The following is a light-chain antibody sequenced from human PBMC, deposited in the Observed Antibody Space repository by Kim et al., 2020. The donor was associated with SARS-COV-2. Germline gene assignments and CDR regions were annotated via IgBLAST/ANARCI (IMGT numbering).Light chain of an antibody. V-gene: IGLV3-21*03. CDR2: DVS. Sequence: APGKTARFHWGGDRIAIKRVCWYQQKTGQAPVAVIYDVSHRPSVVPERFSGSRSGNTATLTISGVEAGDEADYYCHVWDTSNDRVVFGGGTQLTVL. J-gene: IGLJ2*01. CDR1: RIAIKR. CDR3: HVWDTSNDRVV.